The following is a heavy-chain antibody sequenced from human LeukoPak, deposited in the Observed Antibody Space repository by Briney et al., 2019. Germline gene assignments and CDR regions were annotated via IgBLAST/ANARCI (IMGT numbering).Heavy chain of an antibody. D-gene: IGHD2-2*01. CDR2: SRIKADNYIT. J-gene: IGHJ3*01. V-gene: IGHV3-72*01. CDR3: ARGYHSFDF. Sequence: GGSLRLSCAASGFIFSDHYMDWVRQAPGKGLEWVGRSRIKADNYITQYAASVRDRFTISRDESKSWLYLQMNSLKIEDTAIYYCARGYHSFDFWGQGTMVTVSS. CDR1: GFIFSDHY.